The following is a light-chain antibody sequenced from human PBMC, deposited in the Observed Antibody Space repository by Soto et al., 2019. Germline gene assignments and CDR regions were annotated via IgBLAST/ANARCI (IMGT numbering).Light chain of an antibody. CDR2: GAS. V-gene: IGKV3-15*01. J-gene: IGKJ3*01. CDR1: QSVDTY. Sequence: ETVMTQSPATLSVSPGERATLSCRASQSVDTYLAWYQQKPGQAPRLLIYGASTKATGIPARFSGSGSGTEFTLTISSLQSEDFAIYYCQQYSNWPPFTFGPGTKVDIK. CDR3: QQYSNWPPFT.